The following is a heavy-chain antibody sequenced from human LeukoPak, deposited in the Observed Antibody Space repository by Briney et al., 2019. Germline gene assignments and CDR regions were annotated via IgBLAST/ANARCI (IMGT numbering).Heavy chain of an antibody. CDR1: GGSISSSSYY. D-gene: IGHD3-22*01. CDR3: PLFDDSSGYFDY. Sequence: PSETLSLTCTVSGGSISSSSYYWGWIRQPPGKGLEWIGSIYYSGSTYYNPSLKSRVTISVDTSKNQFSLKLSSVTAADTAVYYCPLFDDSSGYFDYWGQGTLVTVSS. J-gene: IGHJ4*02. CDR2: IYYSGST. V-gene: IGHV4-39*01.